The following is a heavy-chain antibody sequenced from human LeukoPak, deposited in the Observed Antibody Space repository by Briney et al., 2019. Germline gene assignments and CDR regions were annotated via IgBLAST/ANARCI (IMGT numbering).Heavy chain of an antibody. V-gene: IGHV7-4-1*02. D-gene: IGHD5-12*01. J-gene: IGHJ4*02. Sequence: ASVKVSCKASGYTFTSYAMNWVRQAPGQGLEWMGWINTNTGNPTYAQGFTGRFVFSLDTSVSTAYLQISSLKAEDTAVYYCARSQDSVDIVATIPFDYWGQGTLVTVSS. CDR2: INTNTGNP. CDR3: ARSQDSVDIVATIPFDY. CDR1: GYTFTSYA.